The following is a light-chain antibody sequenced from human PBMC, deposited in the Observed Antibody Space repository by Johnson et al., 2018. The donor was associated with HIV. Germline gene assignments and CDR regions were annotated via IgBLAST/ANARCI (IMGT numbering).Light chain of an antibody. CDR2: DNT. CDR3: GTWDSYLTAGV. V-gene: IGLV1-51*01. Sequence: VLTQPPSVSAAPGQRVTISCSGNNSNIGSNSVSWYQQVPGTAPKLLIYDNTKRPPGIPDRFSGSKSGTSATLGITGLQTGDEADYYCGTWDSYLTAGVFGSGTKVTVL. J-gene: IGLJ1*01. CDR1: NSNIGSNS.